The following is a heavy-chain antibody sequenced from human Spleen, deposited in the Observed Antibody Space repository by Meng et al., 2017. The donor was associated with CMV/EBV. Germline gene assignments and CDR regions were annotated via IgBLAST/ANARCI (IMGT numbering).Heavy chain of an antibody. CDR1: GFTFSSYW. V-gene: IGHV3-74*01. D-gene: IGHD3-10*01. J-gene: IGHJ5*02. Sequence: GESLKISCAASGFTFSSYWMHWVRQAPGKGLVWVSRVNRDGSSTIYADSVKGLFTISRDNAKNTLYLQMNSLRAEDTAVYYCARGLISVDPWGQGTRVTVSS. CDR3: ARGLISVDP. CDR2: VNRDGSST.